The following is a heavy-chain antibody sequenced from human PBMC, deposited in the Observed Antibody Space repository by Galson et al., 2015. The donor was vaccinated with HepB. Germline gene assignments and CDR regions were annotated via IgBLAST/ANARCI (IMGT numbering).Heavy chain of an antibody. J-gene: IGHJ4*02. CDR2: ISWDGGST. CDR3: AKDISSSSSYYFDY. Sequence: SLRLSCAASGFTFDEYTMHWVRQAPGKGLEWVSLISWDGGSTYYADSVKDRFTISRDNSKNSLYLQMNSLRTEDTALYYCAKDISSSSSYYFDYWGQGTLVTVSS. D-gene: IGHD6-13*01. CDR1: GFTFDEYT. V-gene: IGHV3-43*01.